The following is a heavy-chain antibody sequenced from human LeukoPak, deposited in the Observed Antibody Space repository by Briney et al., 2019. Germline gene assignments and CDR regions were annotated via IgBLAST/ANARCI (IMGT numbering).Heavy chain of an antibody. CDR2: IKSKTDGGTT. D-gene: IGHD4-17*01. CDR1: GFTFSNAW. V-gene: IGHV3-15*01. CDR3: AAVSVDYGDSSFDF. Sequence: GGSLRLTCAASGFTFSNAWMSWVRQPPGKGLEWVGRIKSKTDGGTTDYAEPVKGRFTISRDDSKNTLCLQMNFLKTEDTALYYCAAVSVDYGDSSFDFWGQGTLVTVSS. J-gene: IGHJ4*02.